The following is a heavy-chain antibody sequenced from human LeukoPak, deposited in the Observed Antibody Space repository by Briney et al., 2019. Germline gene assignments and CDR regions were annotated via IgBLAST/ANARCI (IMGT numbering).Heavy chain of an antibody. J-gene: IGHJ4*02. D-gene: IGHD1-14*01. CDR2: FGSDLSFR. Sequence: GGSLRLSCAGSGFTFSHYSMNWVRQAPGKGLEWVASFGSDLSFRSVADSVKGRFTISRDNSKNTLYLQMNSLRAEDTAVYYCAKLFLDAAGRGYFDYWGQGTLVTVSS. V-gene: IGHV3-21*01. CDR1: GFTFSHYS. CDR3: AKLFLDAAGRGYFDY.